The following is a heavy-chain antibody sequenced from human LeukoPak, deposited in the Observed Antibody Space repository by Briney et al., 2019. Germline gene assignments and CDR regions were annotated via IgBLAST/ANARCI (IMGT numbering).Heavy chain of an antibody. D-gene: IGHD6-6*01. CDR1: GFTFSICG. J-gene: IGHJ3*02. V-gene: IGHV3-30*02. Sequence: SGGSLRLSCAASGFTFSICGMHWVRQAPGKGLEWMSFIRYDGSNKYYADSVKGRFTISRDNSKNTLYLQMNSLRAEDTAVYYCARGSGSSSDAFDIWGQGTMVTVSS. CDR3: ARGSGSSSDAFDI. CDR2: IRYDGSNK.